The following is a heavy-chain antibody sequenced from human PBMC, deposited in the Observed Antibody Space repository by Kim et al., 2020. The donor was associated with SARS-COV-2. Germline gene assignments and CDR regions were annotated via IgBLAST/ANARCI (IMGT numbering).Heavy chain of an antibody. CDR3: ARQYYYGSGSYYDNWFDP. CDR2: IYPGDSDT. V-gene: IGHV5-51*01. J-gene: IGHJ5*02. CDR1: GYSFTSYW. D-gene: IGHD3-10*01. Sequence: GESLKISCKGSGYSFTSYWIGWVRQMPGKGLEWMGIIYPGDSDTRYSPSFQGQVTISADKSISTAYLQWSSLKASDTAMYYCARQYYYGSGSYYDNWFDPWGQGTLVTVSS.